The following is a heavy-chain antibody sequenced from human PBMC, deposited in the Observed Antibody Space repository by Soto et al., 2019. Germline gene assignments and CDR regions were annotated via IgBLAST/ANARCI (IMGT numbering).Heavy chain of an antibody. D-gene: IGHD3-10*01. Sequence: SETLSLTCAVYGGSFSGYYWSWIRQPPGKGLEWIGEINHSGNTNYNPSLKSRVTISLDTSKNQFSLRLSSVTAADTAVYYCARESYSGNYYYMDVCGKGTTVTVSS. V-gene: IGHV4-34*01. CDR3: ARESYSGNYYYMDV. CDR2: INHSGNT. CDR1: GGSFSGYY. J-gene: IGHJ6*03.